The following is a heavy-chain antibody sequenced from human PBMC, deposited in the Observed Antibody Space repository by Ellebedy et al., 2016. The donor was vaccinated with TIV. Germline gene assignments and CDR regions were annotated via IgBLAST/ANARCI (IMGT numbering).Heavy chain of an antibody. V-gene: IGHV4-59*08. J-gene: IGHJ4*02. CDR2: IYYIGST. CDR3: ARLRYYDFWSGHSTHFDY. Sequence: MPSETLSLTCTVSGGSISSYYWSWIRQPPGKGLEWIGYIYYIGSTNYNPSLKSRVTISVDTSKNQFSLKLSSVTAADTAVYYCARLRYYDFWSGHSTHFDYWGQGTLVTVSS. CDR1: GGSISSYY. D-gene: IGHD3-3*01.